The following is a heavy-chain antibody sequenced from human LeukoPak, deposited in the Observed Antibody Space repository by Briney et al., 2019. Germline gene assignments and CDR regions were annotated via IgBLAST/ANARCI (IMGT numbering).Heavy chain of an antibody. V-gene: IGHV3-53*05. J-gene: IGHJ4*02. Sequence: PAGSLRLSCAASGVTVSSNYMSWVRRAPAGGLEWVSLIYSGGSTYYADSVKGRFTISRDNSKNTLSLQMNSLRPEDTAVYYCARDRGVATMDYWGQGTLVTVSS. D-gene: IGHD5-12*01. CDR2: IYSGGST. CDR3: ARDRGVATMDY. CDR1: GVTVSSNY.